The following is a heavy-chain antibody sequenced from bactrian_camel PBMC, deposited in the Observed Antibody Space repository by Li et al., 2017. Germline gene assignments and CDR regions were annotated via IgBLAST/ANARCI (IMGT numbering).Heavy chain of an antibody. V-gene: IGHV3S53*01. CDR1: GATGVTYS. J-gene: IGHJ4*01. Sequence: HVQLVESGGGTVQTGESLRLSCAASGATGVTYSMSWFRQTPGKEREGVAAIRRDGRTIYADSVKGRFTISPGNATNTVSLQMNSLKPEDTAMYYCAADRMACLRPSVQHASYNFWGQGTQVTVS. CDR2: IRRDGRT. CDR3: AADRMACLRPSVQHASYNF.